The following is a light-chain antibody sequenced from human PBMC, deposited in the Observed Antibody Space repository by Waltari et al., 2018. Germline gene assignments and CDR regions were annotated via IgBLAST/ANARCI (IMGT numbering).Light chain of an antibody. CDR2: DVT. Sequence: QSALTQPASVSGSPGQSITISCTGTSRDVGGYNYVPWYQQHPGKAPKLMIYDVTKRPSGVSNRFSGSKSGNTASLTISGLQAEDEADYYCTSYTSSSSPWVFGGGTKLTVL. CDR1: SRDVGGYNY. J-gene: IGLJ3*02. CDR3: TSYTSSSSPWV. V-gene: IGLV2-14*03.